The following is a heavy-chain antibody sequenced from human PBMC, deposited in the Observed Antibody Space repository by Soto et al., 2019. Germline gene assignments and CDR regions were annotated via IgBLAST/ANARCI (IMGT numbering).Heavy chain of an antibody. D-gene: IGHD3-3*01. CDR1: GYPVTAYY. J-gene: IGHJ3*02. Sequence: QLHLVQSGAVVKKPGASVTVSCSASGYPVTAYYMHWVRQAPGRGLEWMGGINPATGAAKYTQTFQGRVPMNRDPSTSTVFMELSGLTSEDTAVFSCARGGGVGVAGSAAFDMWGQGTLVTVSS. CDR2: INPATGAA. CDR3: ARGGGVGVAGSAAFDM. V-gene: IGHV1-2*02.